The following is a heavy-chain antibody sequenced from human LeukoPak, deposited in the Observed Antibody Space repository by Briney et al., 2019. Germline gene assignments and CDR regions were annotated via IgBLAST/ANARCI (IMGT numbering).Heavy chain of an antibody. J-gene: IGHJ4*02. CDR1: GFTLSTYS. CDR2: IRSVSSAI. D-gene: IGHD4-17*01. V-gene: IGHV3-21*05. Sequence: GRSLRPSCAAAGFTLSTYSMNWVRQAPGKGLGWVSIIRSVSSAIFSAAALKGRFTISRDDAKNLLYLDMNSLTAEDTAVYYCARGHTAVTRHFDFWGQGTLVTVSS. CDR3: ARGHTAVTRHFDF.